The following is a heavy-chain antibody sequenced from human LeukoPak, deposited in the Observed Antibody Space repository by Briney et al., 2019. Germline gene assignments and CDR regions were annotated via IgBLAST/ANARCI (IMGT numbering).Heavy chain of an antibody. CDR1: GGSFSGYY. CDR2: INHSGST. Sequence: PSETLSLTCAVYGGSFSGYYRSWIRQPPGKGLEWIGEINHSGSTNYNPSLKSRVTISVDTSKNQFSLKLSSVTAADTAVYYCARVIAARNNDAFDIWGQGTMVTVSS. J-gene: IGHJ3*02. D-gene: IGHD6-6*01. V-gene: IGHV4-34*01. CDR3: ARVIAARNNDAFDI.